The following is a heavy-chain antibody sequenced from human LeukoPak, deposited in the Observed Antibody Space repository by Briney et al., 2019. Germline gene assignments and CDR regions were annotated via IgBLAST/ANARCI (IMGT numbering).Heavy chain of an antibody. V-gene: IGHV1-2*02. CDR3: ARDLQGWFGGLLGY. CDR1: GYSFIGYY. J-gene: IGHJ4*02. CDR2: INPNSGGT. D-gene: IGHD3-10*01. Sequence: ASVKLSCKASGYSFIGYYMHWVRQAPGQGLEWMGWINPNSGGTNYAQKFQGRVTMTRGTSISTAYMELSRLRSDDTAMYYCARDLQGWFGGLLGYRGQGTLVTVSS.